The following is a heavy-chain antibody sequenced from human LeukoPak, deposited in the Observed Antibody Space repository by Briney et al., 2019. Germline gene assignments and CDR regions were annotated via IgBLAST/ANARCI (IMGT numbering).Heavy chain of an antibody. CDR2: IYTSGST. CDR3: ARDPGSDAFDI. Sequence: PSQTLSLTCTVSGGSISSGSYYWSWIRQPAGKGLEWIGRIYTSGSTNYNPSLKSRVTISVDTSKNQFSLKLSSVTAADTAVYYCARDPGSDAFDIWGQGTMVTASS. J-gene: IGHJ3*02. V-gene: IGHV4-61*02. CDR1: GGSISSGSYY. D-gene: IGHD1-14*01.